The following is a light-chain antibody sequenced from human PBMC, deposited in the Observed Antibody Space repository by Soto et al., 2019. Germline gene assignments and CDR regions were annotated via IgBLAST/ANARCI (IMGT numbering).Light chain of an antibody. V-gene: IGKV3-15*01. CDR1: HSVSNN. J-gene: IGKJ4*01. CDR2: GAS. Sequence: IVLTQSPGTLSLSPGERATLSCRASHSVSNNYLAWYQQKSGQPPRLLIYGASTRATGIPARFSGSGSGTEFTLTINDLQSEDFAVYYCQQYERWPPLTFGGGTKVDIK. CDR3: QQYERWPPLT.